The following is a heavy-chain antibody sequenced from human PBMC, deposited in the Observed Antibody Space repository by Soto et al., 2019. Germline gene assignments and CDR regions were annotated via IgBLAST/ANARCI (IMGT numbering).Heavy chain of an antibody. D-gene: IGHD5-12*01. CDR2: ISPYNGDT. J-gene: IGHJ4*02. Sequence: ASVKVSCKASGYTFTTFGISWVRQAPGQGLEWIGWISPYNGDTNYPQKLQGRVTMTTDSSTSTAYMELRSLRSDDTAVYYCTRAPGRGYSGYALDYWGQGTLVTVSS. CDR1: GYTFTTFG. V-gene: IGHV1-18*01. CDR3: TRAPGRGYSGYALDY.